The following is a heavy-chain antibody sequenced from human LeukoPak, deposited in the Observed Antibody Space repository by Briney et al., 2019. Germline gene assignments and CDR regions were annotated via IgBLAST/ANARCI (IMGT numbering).Heavy chain of an antibody. Sequence: SVKVSCKASGFTFTSSAMQWVRQARGQRLEWIGWIVVGSGSTNYAQKFQERVTITRDMSTSTAYMELSSLRSEDTAVYYCAADGKGVATIINAFDIWGQGTMVTVSS. J-gene: IGHJ3*02. V-gene: IGHV1-58*02. CDR2: IVVGSGST. CDR1: GFTFTSSA. D-gene: IGHD5-12*01. CDR3: AADGKGVATIINAFDI.